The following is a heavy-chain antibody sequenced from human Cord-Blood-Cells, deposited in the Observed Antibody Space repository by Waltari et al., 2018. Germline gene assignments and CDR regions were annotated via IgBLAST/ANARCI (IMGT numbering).Heavy chain of an antibody. J-gene: IGHJ4*02. CDR1: GGSVSSGSSY. CDR2: IYYSGST. CDR3: AREVRDYGDYYFDY. Sequence: QVQLQESGPGLVKPSETLSLTCTVSGGSVSSGSSYWSWIRQPPGKGLEWIGYIYYSGSTNYNPSLKSRVTISVDTSKNQFSLKLSSVTAADTAVYYCAREVRDYGDYYFDYWGQGTLVTVSS. D-gene: IGHD4-17*01. V-gene: IGHV4-61*01.